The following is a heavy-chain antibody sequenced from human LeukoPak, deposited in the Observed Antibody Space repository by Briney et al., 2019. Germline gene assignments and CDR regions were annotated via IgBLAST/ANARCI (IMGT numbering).Heavy chain of an antibody. D-gene: IGHD3-22*01. Sequence: PGGSLRLSCAASGFTFSSYAMHWVRQAPGKGLEWVAVISYDGSNKYYADSVKGRFTISRDNSKNTLYLQMNSLRAEDTAVYYCARDQGIGITMISPPGSPPDYFDYWGQGTLVTVSS. CDR3: ARDQGIGITMISPPGSPPDYFDY. J-gene: IGHJ4*02. CDR1: GFTFSSYA. V-gene: IGHV3-30-3*01. CDR2: ISYDGSNK.